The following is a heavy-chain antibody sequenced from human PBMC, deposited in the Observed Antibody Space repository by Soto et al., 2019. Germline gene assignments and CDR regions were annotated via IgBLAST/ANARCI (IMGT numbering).Heavy chain of an antibody. V-gene: IGHV3-23*01. CDR3: AKSKTPGHYYYGMDV. D-gene: IGHD2-8*02. Sequence: GGSLRLSCAASGFTFSSYAMSWVRQAPGKGLEWVSAISGSGGSTYYEDSVKGRFTISRDNSKNTLYLQMNSLRAEDTAVYYGAKSKTPGHYYYGMDVWGQGTTVTLSS. J-gene: IGHJ6*02. CDR1: GFTFSSYA. CDR2: ISGSGGST.